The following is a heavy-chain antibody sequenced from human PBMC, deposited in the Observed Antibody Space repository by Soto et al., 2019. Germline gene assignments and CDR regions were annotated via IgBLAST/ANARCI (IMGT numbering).Heavy chain of an antibody. Sequence: QVQVQESGPGLVKPSGTLSLTCAVSGGPITSSHWWTWVRQPPGKGLEWMGEIYHSGATNYNPSLARRATISADMSRNQFSLRLKSVTAADTAVYYCARSRVDGDYEASFDSWGQGILVTVSS. CDR1: GGPITSSHW. CDR2: IYHSGAT. J-gene: IGHJ4*02. CDR3: ARSRVDGDYEASFDS. D-gene: IGHD4-17*01. V-gene: IGHV4-4*02.